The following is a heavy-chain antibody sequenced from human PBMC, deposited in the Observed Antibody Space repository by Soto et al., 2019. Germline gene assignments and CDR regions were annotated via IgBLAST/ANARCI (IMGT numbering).Heavy chain of an antibody. V-gene: IGHV3-23*01. CDR3: AKVESYDFWGGYDYYDYSHYGMDV. CDR2: ISGPGGRT. CDR1: EFTFNNYA. D-gene: IGHD3-3*01. Sequence: PGGSLRLSCAASEFTFNNYAMTWVRQTPGKGLEWVAGISGPGGRTYYADSVKGRFTTSRDNSKNTLFLQMNGLRGEDTAVYYCAKVESYDFWGGYDYYDYSHYGMDVWGQGTTVTVSS. J-gene: IGHJ6*02.